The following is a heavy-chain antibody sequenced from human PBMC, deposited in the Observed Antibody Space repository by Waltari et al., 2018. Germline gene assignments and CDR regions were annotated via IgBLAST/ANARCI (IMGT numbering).Heavy chain of an antibody. J-gene: IGHJ4*02. CDR3: ARDPTSQWFGSND. CDR1: GGSISSGGYY. CDR2: IYYSGST. Sequence: QVQLQESGPGLVKPSQTLSLTCTVSGGSISSGGYYWSWIRQHPGKGLEWIGYIYYSGSTYYNPSLKSRVTISVDTSKHQFSLKLSSVPAADTAVYYCARDPTSQWFGSNDWGQGTLVTVSS. D-gene: IGHD3-10*01. V-gene: IGHV4-31*03.